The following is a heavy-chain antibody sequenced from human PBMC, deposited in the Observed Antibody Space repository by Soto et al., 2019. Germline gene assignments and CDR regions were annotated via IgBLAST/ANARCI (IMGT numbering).Heavy chain of an antibody. V-gene: IGHV4-34*01. Sequence: SETLSLTCAVYGGSFSGYYWSWIRQPPGKGLEWIGEINHSGSTNYNPSLKSRVTISVDTSKNQFSLKLSSVTAADTAVYYCAGGDIVVVPAAAPKNPYCYYMDVWGKGTTVTVSS. J-gene: IGHJ6*03. D-gene: IGHD2-2*01. CDR3: AGGDIVVVPAAAPKNPYCYYMDV. CDR2: INHSGST. CDR1: GGSFSGYY.